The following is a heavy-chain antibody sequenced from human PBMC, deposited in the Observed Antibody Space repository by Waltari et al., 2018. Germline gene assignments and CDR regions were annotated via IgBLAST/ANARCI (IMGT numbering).Heavy chain of an antibody. CDR1: GDSVSNYYW. J-gene: IGHJ4*02. CDR3: ARDRGRGIYLDS. Sequence: QLQLQESGPGLVKPSGTLSVTCAVSGDSVSNYYWWSWVRQSPGKGLEWIGQIHGSGTTNYNPSFASRVSVALDTSTDQFSLKMTSATAADTAVYYCARDRGRGIYLDSWGQGTLVTVSP. V-gene: IGHV4-4*02. CDR2: IHGSGTT. D-gene: IGHD2-15*01.